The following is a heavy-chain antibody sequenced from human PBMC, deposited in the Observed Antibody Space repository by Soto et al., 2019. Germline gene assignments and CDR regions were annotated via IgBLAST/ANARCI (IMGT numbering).Heavy chain of an antibody. CDR2: IKSNSDGGTT. Sequence: EVQLVESGGGLVKPGGSLRLSCAASGLTFINAWMTWVRQAPGKGLEWVGRIKSNSDGGTTDYATPVKGRFTISRDDSKNTLFLQMDSLPTDDTAMYYCTTEGISGARWYYMGMDVWGQGTTVTVSS. D-gene: IGHD6-13*01. CDR1: GLTFINAW. CDR3: TTEGISGARWYYMGMDV. J-gene: IGHJ6*02. V-gene: IGHV3-15*01.